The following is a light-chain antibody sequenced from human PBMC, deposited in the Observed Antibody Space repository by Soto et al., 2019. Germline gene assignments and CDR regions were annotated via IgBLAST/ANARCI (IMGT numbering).Light chain of an antibody. CDR2: DAS. CDR1: QDISNY. V-gene: IGKV1-33*01. CDR3: QQYDNLHT. J-gene: IGKJ5*01. Sequence: DLQMTQSPSSLSASVGDRVTLTCQASQDISNYLNWYQQKPGKAPKLLIYDASNLETGVPSRFSGSGSGTDFTFTISSLLPEDNATYYCQQYDNLHTFGQGTRLEIK.